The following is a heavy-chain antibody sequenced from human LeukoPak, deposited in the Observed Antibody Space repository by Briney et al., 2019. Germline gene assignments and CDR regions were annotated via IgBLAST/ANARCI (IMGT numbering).Heavy chain of an antibody. D-gene: IGHD5-18*01. CDR2: IWFDGTKK. CDR3: AREGIGYSLD. CDR1: RFTFSSYG. Sequence: GKSLRLSCAASRFTFSSYGMHWVRQPPGKGLEWVASIWFDGTKKYYADSVRGRFLFSRDNSNNTLYLQMDSLRAEDTSMYYCAREGIGYSLDWGQGTLVTVSS. V-gene: IGHV3-33*01. J-gene: IGHJ1*01.